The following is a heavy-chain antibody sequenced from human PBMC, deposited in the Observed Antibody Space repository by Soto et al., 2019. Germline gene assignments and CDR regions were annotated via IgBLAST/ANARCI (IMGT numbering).Heavy chain of an antibody. V-gene: IGHV3-33*01. J-gene: IGHJ4*02. CDR1: GFTFSSYG. CDR3: ARDVDYGAIHRPR. D-gene: IGHD4-17*01. Sequence: QVQLVESGGGVVQPGRSLRLSCAASGFTFSSYGMHWVRQAPGKGLEWVAVIWYDGSNKYYADSVKGRFTISRANSKNTLYLQMNSLRAEDTAVYYCARDVDYGAIHRPRWGQGTLVTVSS. CDR2: IWYDGSNK.